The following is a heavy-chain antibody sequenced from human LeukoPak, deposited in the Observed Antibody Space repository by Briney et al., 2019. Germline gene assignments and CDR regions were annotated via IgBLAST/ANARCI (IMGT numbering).Heavy chain of an antibody. Sequence: PGGSLRLSCAAPGFTFSSYSMNWVRQAPGKGLEWVSSISSSSSYIYYADSVKGRFTISRDNAKNSLYLQMNSLRAEDTAVYYCARIGRMAHSGSYYSYYYYMDVWGKGTTVTVSS. CDR2: ISSSSSYI. V-gene: IGHV3-21*01. D-gene: IGHD1-26*01. CDR3: ARIGRMAHSGSYYSYYYYMDV. CDR1: GFTFSSYS. J-gene: IGHJ6*03.